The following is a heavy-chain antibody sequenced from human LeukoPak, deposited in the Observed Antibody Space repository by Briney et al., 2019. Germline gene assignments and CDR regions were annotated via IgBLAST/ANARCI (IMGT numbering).Heavy chain of an antibody. D-gene: IGHD4-17*01. CDR2: IFHRGNP. Sequence: SETLSLTCAVHGGSFSDYYWSWIRQPPGKGLEWIGEIFHRGNPNYNPSLKSRVTISVDTSENQFSLKLSSVTAADTAVYYCARASATVSSTDYWGQGTLVTVSS. CDR3: ARASATVSSTDY. J-gene: IGHJ4*02. CDR1: GGSFSDYY. V-gene: IGHV4-34*12.